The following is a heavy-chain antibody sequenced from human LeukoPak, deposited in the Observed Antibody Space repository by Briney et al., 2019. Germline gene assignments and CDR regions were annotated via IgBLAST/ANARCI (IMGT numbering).Heavy chain of an antibody. CDR1: GFTFISYA. CDR2: ISYDGSNK. Sequence: GGSLRLSCAASGFTFISYAMHWVRQAPGKGLEWVAVISYDGSNKYYADSVKGRFTISRDNSKNTLYLQMNSLRAEDTAVCYCARGVPRATYYYDSSGYSHFDYWGQGTLVTVSS. D-gene: IGHD3-22*01. CDR3: ARGVPRATYYYDSSGYSHFDY. J-gene: IGHJ4*02. V-gene: IGHV3-30*04.